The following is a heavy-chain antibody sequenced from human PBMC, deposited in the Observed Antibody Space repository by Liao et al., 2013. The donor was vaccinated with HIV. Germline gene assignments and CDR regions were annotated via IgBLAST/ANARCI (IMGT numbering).Heavy chain of an antibody. CDR1: GGSFSYYY. V-gene: IGHV4-34*01. CDR3: ARGGRGSWPRGVFDI. CDR2: INHTGST. J-gene: IGHJ3*02. Sequence: QLQLQESGSGLVKPSETLSLTCAVYGGSFSYYYWTWIRQPPGKGLEWIGEINHTGSTNYNPSLKSRVTISVGTSKNQFSLKLSSVTAADTAVYYCARGGRGSWPRGVFDIVGPRDKWSPSLQ. D-gene: IGHD3-10*01.